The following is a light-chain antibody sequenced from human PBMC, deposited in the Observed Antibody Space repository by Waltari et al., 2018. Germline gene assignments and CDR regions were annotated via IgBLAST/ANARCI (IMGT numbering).Light chain of an antibody. Sequence: QSALTQPASVSGSPGQSITISCAGSSTDVGYSDYVSWYQQYPDHVPKLLIHDVSKRPSVISPRFSGSKSGNTASLTISGLQADDEADYYCSAHTIPLHVVFGGGTKVTVL. V-gene: IGLV2-14*03. J-gene: IGLJ2*01. CDR2: DVS. CDR1: STDVGYSDY. CDR3: SAHTIPLHVV.